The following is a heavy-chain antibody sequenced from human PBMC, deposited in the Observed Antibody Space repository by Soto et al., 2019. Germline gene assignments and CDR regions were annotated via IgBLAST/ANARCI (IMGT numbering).Heavy chain of an antibody. Sequence: SVKVSCKASGFTFTSSAVQWGRQARGQRLEWIGWIVVGSGNTNYAQKFQERVTITRDMSTSTAYMELSSLRSEDTAVYYCAADGHYYFWSGYYGYWGQGTLVTVSS. CDR1: GFTFTSSA. V-gene: IGHV1-58*01. CDR3: AADGHYYFWSGYYGY. CDR2: IVVGSGNT. J-gene: IGHJ4*02. D-gene: IGHD3-3*01.